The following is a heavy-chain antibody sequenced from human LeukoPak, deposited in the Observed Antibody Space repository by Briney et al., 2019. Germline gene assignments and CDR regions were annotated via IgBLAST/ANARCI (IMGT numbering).Heavy chain of an antibody. Sequence: GGSLRLSCGASGFTFSFFEMNWVRQAPGKGLEWVAVISYDGSNKYYADSVKGRFTISRDNSKNTLYLQMNSLRAEDTAVYYCARGGSYLSAFDIWGQGTMVTVSS. CDR1: GFTFSFFE. CDR2: ISYDGSNK. V-gene: IGHV3-30*03. J-gene: IGHJ3*02. D-gene: IGHD1-26*01. CDR3: ARGGSYLSAFDI.